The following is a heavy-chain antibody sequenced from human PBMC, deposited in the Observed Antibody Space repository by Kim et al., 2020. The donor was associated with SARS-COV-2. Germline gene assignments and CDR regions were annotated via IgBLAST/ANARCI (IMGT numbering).Heavy chain of an antibody. Sequence: KHSQKFQGHVTISRGTSTSTAYMELRRLRSEDTAVYYCASSVAIMAPRMDVWGQGTTVTVSS. V-gene: IGHV1-3*01. D-gene: IGHD2-21*01. CDR3: ASSVAIMAPRMDV. J-gene: IGHJ6*02.